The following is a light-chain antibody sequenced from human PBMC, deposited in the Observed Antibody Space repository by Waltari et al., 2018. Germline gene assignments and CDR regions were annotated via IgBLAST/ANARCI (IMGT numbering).Light chain of an antibody. Sequence: QSVSTQPPSASRTPGPRVTISCSCSRSNIERNYVVWYQQVPGTAPILLIFRNNQRPAGVADRFSGSKSGTSASLAISGLRSEDEADYYCAAWDDSLSGWVFGAGTKLTV. CDR3: AAWDDSLSGWV. CDR2: RNN. V-gene: IGLV1-47*01. CDR1: RSNIERNY. J-gene: IGLJ3*02.